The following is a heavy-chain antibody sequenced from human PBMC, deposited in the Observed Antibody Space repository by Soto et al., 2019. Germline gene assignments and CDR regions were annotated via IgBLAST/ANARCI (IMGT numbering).Heavy chain of an antibody. CDR2: IKQDGSEK. J-gene: IGHJ3*02. CDR3: ARDGFSRGSGSYYNHDAFDI. D-gene: IGHD3-10*01. CDR1: GFTFSSYW. Sequence: GGSLRLSCAASGFTFSSYWMSWVRQAPGKGLEWVANIKQDGSEKYYVDSVKGRFTISRDNAKNSLYLQMNSLRAEDTAVYYCARDGFSRGSGSYYNHDAFDIWGQGTMVTVSS. V-gene: IGHV3-7*01.